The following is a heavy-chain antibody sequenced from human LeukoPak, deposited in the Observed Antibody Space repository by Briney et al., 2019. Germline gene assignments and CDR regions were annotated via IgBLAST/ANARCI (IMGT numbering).Heavy chain of an antibody. D-gene: IGHD2-15*01. V-gene: IGHV4-34*01. CDR3: ARNLGYCSGGSCWGGYYMDV. CDR1: GGSFSGYY. CDR2: INHSGST. Sequence: PSETLSLTCAVYGGSFSGYYWSWIRQPPGKGLEWIGEINHSGSTNYNPSLKSRVTISVDTSKNQFSLKLSSVTAADTAVYYCARNLGYCSGGSCWGGYYMDVWGKGTTVTVSS. J-gene: IGHJ6*03.